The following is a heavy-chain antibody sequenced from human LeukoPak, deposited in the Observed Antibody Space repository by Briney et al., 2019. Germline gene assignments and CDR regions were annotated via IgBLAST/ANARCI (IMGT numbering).Heavy chain of an antibody. CDR1: GFIFSTYG. D-gene: IGHD6-19*01. J-gene: IGHJ4*02. CDR2: SKNDGRST. V-gene: IGHV3-74*01. Sequence: GGSLRLSCAASGFIFSTYGMHWARQAPGKGLVWVSRSKNDGRSTSYADSVKGRFTLSRDSAKNTLFLQMDSLRAEDTAVYYRARAGFSSGWFFFYFWGQGNPGTVSP. CDR3: ARAGFSSGWFFFYF.